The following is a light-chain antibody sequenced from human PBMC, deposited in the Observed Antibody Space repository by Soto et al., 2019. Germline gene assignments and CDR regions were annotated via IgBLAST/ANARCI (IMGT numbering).Light chain of an antibody. CDR2: TAS. V-gene: IGKV1-39*01. J-gene: IGKJ5*01. Sequence: DIQMTQSPSSLSASVGDRVTITCRASQGISSYLNWYQQKPGRAPKLLIYTASNLPSGVPSRFRGGGSVTDFTLTITSLQPEDFATYYCQQTYTSISFDQGTRLEIK. CDR1: QGISSY. CDR3: QQTYTSIS.